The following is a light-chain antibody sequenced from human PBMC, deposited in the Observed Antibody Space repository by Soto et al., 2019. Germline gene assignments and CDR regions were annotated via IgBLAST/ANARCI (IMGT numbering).Light chain of an antibody. V-gene: IGLV2-14*01. CDR3: SSYSATNTLV. J-gene: IGLJ1*01. Sequence: QSALTQPASVSGSPGQSITISCTGTSSDIGDYPYVSWYQQHPAKAPKLIIYEVTNRPSGVTGRFSGSKSQNSASLTISGLQADDEADYYCSSYSATNTLVFGSGTKVTVL. CDR1: SSDIGDYPY. CDR2: EVT.